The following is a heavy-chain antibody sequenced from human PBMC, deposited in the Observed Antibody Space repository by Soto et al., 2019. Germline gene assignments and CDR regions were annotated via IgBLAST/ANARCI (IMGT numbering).Heavy chain of an antibody. CDR1: GGSISSSSYY. D-gene: IGHD6-13*01. Sequence: QLQLQESGPGLVKPSETLSLTCTVSGGSISSSSYYWGWIRQPPGKGLEWIGSIYYSGSTYYNPSLKSRVTISVDTSKNQFSLKLSSVTAADTAVYYCARLGNIAAAGTAQFDPWGQGTLVTVSS. J-gene: IGHJ5*02. V-gene: IGHV4-39*01. CDR3: ARLGNIAAAGTAQFDP. CDR2: IYYSGST.